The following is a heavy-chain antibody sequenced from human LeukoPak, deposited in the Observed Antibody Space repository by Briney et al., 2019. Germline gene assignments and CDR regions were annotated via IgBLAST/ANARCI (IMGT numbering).Heavy chain of an antibody. CDR2: INPSGGST. CDR3: ARDMDSSGRPPYYYAMDV. D-gene: IGHD3-22*01. Sequence: ASVKVSCKASGYTFTSYNMHWVRQAPGQGLEWMGIINPSGGSTSYTQKFQGRVTMTRDTSTSTVYMELSSLRSEDTAVYYCARDMDSSGRPPYYYAMDVWGQGTTVTVSS. CDR1: GYTFTSYN. J-gene: IGHJ6*02. V-gene: IGHV1-46*01.